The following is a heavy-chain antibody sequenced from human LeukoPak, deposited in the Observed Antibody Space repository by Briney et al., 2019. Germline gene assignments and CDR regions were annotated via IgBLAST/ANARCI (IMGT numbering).Heavy chain of an antibody. J-gene: IGHJ4*02. V-gene: IGHV3-30*02. CDR3: AKALRLGELSFSY. CDR2: IRYDGSNK. CDR1: GFTFSSYG. Sequence: PGGSLRLSCAASGFTFSSYGMHWVRQAPGKGLEWVAFIRYDGSNKYYADSVKGRFTISRDNSKNTLYLQMNSLRAEDTAVYYCAKALRLGELSFSYWGQGTLVTVSS. D-gene: IGHD3-16*02.